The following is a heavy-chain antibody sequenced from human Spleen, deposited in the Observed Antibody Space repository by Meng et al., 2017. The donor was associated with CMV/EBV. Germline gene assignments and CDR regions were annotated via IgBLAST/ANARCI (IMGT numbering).Heavy chain of an antibody. CDR3: AKPRNYGSGFDY. CDR2: IRYDGSNK. J-gene: IGHJ4*02. Sequence: GESLKISCTASGFTFSSNSMNWVRQAPGKGLEWVAFIRYDGSNKYYADSVKGRFTISRDNSKNTLYLQMNSLRAEDTAVYYCAKPRNYGSGFDYWGQGTLVTVSS. D-gene: IGHD3-10*01. V-gene: IGHV3-30*02. CDR1: GFTFSSNS.